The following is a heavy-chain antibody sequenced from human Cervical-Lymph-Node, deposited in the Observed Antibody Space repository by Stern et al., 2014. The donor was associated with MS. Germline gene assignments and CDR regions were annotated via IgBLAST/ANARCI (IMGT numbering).Heavy chain of an antibody. CDR1: GASVSSSGYY. V-gene: IGHV4-31*03. D-gene: IGHD5-12*01. Sequence: VQLVESGPGLVKPSQTVSLTCTVSGASVSSSGYYLSSIRQPPAKGLEWIGSIYYTGSTYYNPSLKSRVTISLDTSKNRFSLRLSSVTAADTAVYFCARGATINDFDFWGQGTLVTVSS. J-gene: IGHJ4*02. CDR2: IYYTGST. CDR3: ARGATINDFDF.